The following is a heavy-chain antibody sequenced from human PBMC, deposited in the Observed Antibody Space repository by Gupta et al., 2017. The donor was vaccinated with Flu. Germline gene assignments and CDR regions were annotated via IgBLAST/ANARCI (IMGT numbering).Heavy chain of an antibody. J-gene: IGHJ4*02. CDR2: IGSSGSNI. CDR1: DAH. CDR3: ERDRQRGDYYTFDY. V-gene: IGHV3-11*01. D-gene: IGHD3-22*01. Sequence: DAHMTWIRQAPGKGLEWISYIGSSGSNIQYADSVKGRFTIYRDNAKNSLYLQMNSLRVEDTAVYYCERDRQRGDYYTFDYWGPGTLVTVSP.